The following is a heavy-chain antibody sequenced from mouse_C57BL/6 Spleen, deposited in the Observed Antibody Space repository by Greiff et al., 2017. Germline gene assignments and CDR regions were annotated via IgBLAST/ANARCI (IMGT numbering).Heavy chain of an antibody. V-gene: IGHV1-80*01. D-gene: IGHD4-1*01. Sequence: VQLQQSGAELVKPGASVKISCKASGYAFSSYWMNWVKQRPGKGLEWIGQIYPGDGDTNYNGKFKGKATLTADKSSSTAYMQLSSLTSEDSAVYFCARGETGTFRGYFDYWGQGTTLTVSS. J-gene: IGHJ2*01. CDR3: ARGETGTFRGYFDY. CDR2: IYPGDGDT. CDR1: GYAFSSYW.